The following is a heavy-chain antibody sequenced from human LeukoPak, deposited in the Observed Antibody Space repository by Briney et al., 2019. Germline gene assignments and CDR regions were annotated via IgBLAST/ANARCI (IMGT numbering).Heavy chain of an antibody. CDR1: GFTFSSYA. Sequence: GGSLRLSCAASGFTFSSYAMHWVRQAPGKGLEWVAVISYDGSNKYYADSVKGRFTISRDNSKNTLYLQMNSLRAEDTAVYYRARDSQLPAALDYWGQGTLVTVSS. D-gene: IGHD2-2*01. V-gene: IGHV3-30*04. CDR3: ARDSQLPAALDY. CDR2: ISYDGSNK. J-gene: IGHJ4*02.